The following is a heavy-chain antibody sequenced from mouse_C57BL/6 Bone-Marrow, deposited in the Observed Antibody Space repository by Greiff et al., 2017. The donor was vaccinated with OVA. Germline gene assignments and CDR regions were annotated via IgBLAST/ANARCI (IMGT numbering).Heavy chain of an antibody. J-gene: IGHJ4*01. CDR3: ARSSMVTGYYAMDY. Sequence: EVQRVESGGGLVQPGGSLSLSCAASGFTFTDYYMSWVRQPPGKALEWLGFIRNKANGYTTEYSASVKGRFTISRDNSQSILYLQMNALRAEDSATDYCARSSMVTGYYAMDYWGQGTSVTVSS. D-gene: IGHD2-1*01. V-gene: IGHV7-3*01. CDR2: IRNKANGYTT. CDR1: GFTFTDYY.